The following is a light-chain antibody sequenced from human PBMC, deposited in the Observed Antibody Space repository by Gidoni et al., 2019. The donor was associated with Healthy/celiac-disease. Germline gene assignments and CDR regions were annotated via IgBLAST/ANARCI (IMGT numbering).Light chain of an antibody. V-gene: IGKV1-39*01. J-gene: IGKJ1*01. CDR2: AAS. CDR3: QQSYNTPWT. Sequence: DIQMTQSPSSLSASVGDRVTITCRPSQSSSRFLNWYQQQPGKAPKLLIYAASSLQSGVPSRFSGSGSGTDFTLTISSLQPEDFATYCCQQSYNTPWTFGQGTKVEIK. CDR1: QSSSRF.